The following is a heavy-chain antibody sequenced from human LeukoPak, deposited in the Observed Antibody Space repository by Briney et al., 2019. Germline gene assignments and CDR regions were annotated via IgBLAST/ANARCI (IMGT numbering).Heavy chain of an antibody. CDR2: IYYSGST. Sequence: SETLSLTCTVSGGSISSYYWSWIRQPPGKGLEWIGYIYYSGSTNYNPSLKSRVTISVDTSKNQFSLKLSSVTAADTAVYYCARREGYNYGGFDYWGQGTLVTVSS. V-gene: IGHV4-59*08. D-gene: IGHD5-24*01. CDR1: GGSISSYY. CDR3: ARREGYNYGGFDY. J-gene: IGHJ4*02.